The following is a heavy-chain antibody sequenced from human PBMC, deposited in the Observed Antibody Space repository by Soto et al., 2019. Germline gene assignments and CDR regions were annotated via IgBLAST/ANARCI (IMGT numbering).Heavy chain of an antibody. CDR3: ARHKRHQRPLGYYYMDV. V-gene: IGHV4-59*08. J-gene: IGHJ6*03. Sequence: SETLSLTCTVSGGSISSYYWSWIRQPPGKGLEWIGYIYYSGSTNYNPSLKSRVTLSVDTSKNQFSLKLSSGTAADTAVYSCARHKRHQRPLGYYYMDVWGKGTAVTVSS. CDR1: GGSISSYY. CDR2: IYYSGST.